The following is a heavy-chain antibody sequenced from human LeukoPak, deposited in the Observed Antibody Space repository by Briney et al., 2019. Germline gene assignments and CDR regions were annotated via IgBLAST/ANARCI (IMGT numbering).Heavy chain of an antibody. CDR2: IHHSGST. D-gene: IGHD2-2*01. Sequence: SETLSLTCAVHGDSFSGYYWSWIRQPPGKGLEWIGEIHHSGSTYYNPSLKSRLTISVDTSKNRLSLKLSSVTAADTAVYYCARGRLLVPAARRAFDIWGQGTMVSVS. V-gene: IGHV4-34*01. J-gene: IGHJ3*02. CDR3: ARGRLLVPAARRAFDI. CDR1: GDSFSGYY.